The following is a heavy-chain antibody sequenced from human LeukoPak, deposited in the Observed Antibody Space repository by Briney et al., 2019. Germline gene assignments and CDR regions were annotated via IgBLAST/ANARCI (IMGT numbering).Heavy chain of an antibody. Sequence: ASVTVSCKTSGYTFTNYGITWVRQAPGQGLEWMGWITPNNGNTNYAQKLQGRVTMTTDTSTSTAYMELRSLRSDDTALYFCARYMVRGVVILGYWGQGTLVTVSS. CDR1: GYTFTNYG. V-gene: IGHV1-18*01. J-gene: IGHJ4*02. CDR3: ARYMVRGVVILGY. CDR2: ITPNNGNT. D-gene: IGHD3-10*01.